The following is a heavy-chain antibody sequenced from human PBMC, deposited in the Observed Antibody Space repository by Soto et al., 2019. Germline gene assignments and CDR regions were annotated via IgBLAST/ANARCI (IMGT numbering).Heavy chain of an antibody. Sequence: QVQLVQSGAEVKKPGASMKVSCKSFGDTFSSQYIHWVRQAPGQGLEWVVLINPSRATTTISQKFQGRVTLPSDTSRKTVYMELRSLRSDDRAIYFCGGGADLEGRYNWFDPWCQGTLVTVSS. CDR2: INPSRATT. V-gene: IGHV1-46*01. CDR1: GDTFSSQY. J-gene: IGHJ5*02. CDR3: GGGADLEGRYNWFDP. D-gene: IGHD3-3*01.